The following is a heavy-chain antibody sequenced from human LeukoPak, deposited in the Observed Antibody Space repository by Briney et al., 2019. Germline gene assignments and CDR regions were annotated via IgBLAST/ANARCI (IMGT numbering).Heavy chain of an antibody. V-gene: IGHV4-34*01. CDR3: ARQVGADYDFWSGYAGYYMDV. D-gene: IGHD3-3*01. CDR1: GGPFTGYF. J-gene: IGHJ6*03. CDR2: INHGGSI. Sequence: SETLSLTCAVYGGPFTGYFWSWIRQSPGKGLEWIGEINHGGSINSNPSLKSRVTISVDTSKNQFSLKLSSVTAADTAVYYCARQVGADYDFWSGYAGYYMDVWGKGTTVTVSS.